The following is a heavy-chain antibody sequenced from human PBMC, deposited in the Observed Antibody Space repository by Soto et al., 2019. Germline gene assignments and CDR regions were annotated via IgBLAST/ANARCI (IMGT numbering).Heavy chain of an antibody. D-gene: IGHD3-9*01. CDR3: GRHRAYHDPFTAYYTEINFDY. V-gene: IGHV4-59*05. CDR2: IYYSGTT. Sequence: PSETLSLTCTVSGGSIISYYWSWIRQPAGKGLEWIGSIYYSGTTYYNPSLKRRVTISVDTSKNHFSLKLNSVTAAHTSVFDCGRHRAYHDPFTAYYTEINFDYCGQRNMVTASS. CDR1: GGSIISYY. J-gene: IGHJ4*02.